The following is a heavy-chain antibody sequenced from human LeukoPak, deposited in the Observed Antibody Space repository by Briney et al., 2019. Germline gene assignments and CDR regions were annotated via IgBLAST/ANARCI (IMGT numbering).Heavy chain of an antibody. Sequence: SETLSLTCTVSGGSISSGTYYWGWIRQPPGKGLECIGTIYYSGSTSYNPSLKSRVTISVDTSKNQFSLKLTSVTAADTAVYYCAGTYRLRRFDPWGQGTPVTVSS. J-gene: IGHJ5*02. V-gene: IGHV4-39*01. CDR2: IYYSGST. CDR3: AGTYRLRRFDP. D-gene: IGHD2-2*02. CDR1: GGSISSGTYY.